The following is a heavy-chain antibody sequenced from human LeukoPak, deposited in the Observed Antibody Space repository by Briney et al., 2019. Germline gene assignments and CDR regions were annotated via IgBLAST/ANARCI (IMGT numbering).Heavy chain of an antibody. Sequence: GGSLRLSCAASGFTFSSYGMHWVRQAPGKGPEWVAVISHDGSNIYYGDSVKGRFSISRDNSKNTLYLQMNSLRVEDTAVYYCAKDPYRVVVATGNYLDPWGRGTLVTVSS. CDR1: GFTFSSYG. CDR2: ISHDGSNI. CDR3: AKDPYRVVVATGNYLDP. J-gene: IGHJ5*02. D-gene: IGHD2-15*01. V-gene: IGHV3-30*18.